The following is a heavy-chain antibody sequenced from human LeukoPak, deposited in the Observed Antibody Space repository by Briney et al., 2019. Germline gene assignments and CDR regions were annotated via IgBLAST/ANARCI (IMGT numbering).Heavy chain of an antibody. CDR2: MNPNSGNT. CDR3: ARSGHSHGNYDFWSGYPRGYGMDV. J-gene: IGHJ6*02. Sequence: ASVKVSCKASGYTFTSCDINWVRQATGQGLEWMGWMNPNSGNTGYAQKFQGRVTMTRNTSISTAYMELSSLRSEDTAVYYCARSGHSHGNYDFWSGYPRGYGMDVWGQGTTVTVSS. D-gene: IGHD3-3*01. V-gene: IGHV1-8*01. CDR1: GYTFTSCD.